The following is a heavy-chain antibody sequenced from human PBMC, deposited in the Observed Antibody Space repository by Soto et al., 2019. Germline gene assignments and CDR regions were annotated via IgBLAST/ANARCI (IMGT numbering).Heavy chain of an antibody. Sequence: GASVKVSCKASGYTFTSYAMHWVRQAPGQRLEWMGWINAGNGNTKYSQKFQGRVTITRDTSASTAYMELSSLRSEDTAVYYCARAPPGSSGYYFVYYYGMDVWGQGTTVTVSS. CDR3: ARAPPGSSGYYFVYYYGMDV. CDR2: INAGNGNT. D-gene: IGHD3-22*01. V-gene: IGHV1-3*01. J-gene: IGHJ6*02. CDR1: GYTFTSYA.